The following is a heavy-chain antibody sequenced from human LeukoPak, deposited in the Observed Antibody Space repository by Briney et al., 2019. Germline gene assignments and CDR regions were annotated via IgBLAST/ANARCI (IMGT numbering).Heavy chain of an antibody. Sequence: ASVKVSCKASGGTFSSYAISWVRQAPGQGLEWMGRIIPIFGTANYAQKFQGRVTITTDESTSTAYMELSSLRSEDTAVDYCARETWGSYRGGAFDIWGQGTMVTVSS. V-gene: IGHV1-69*05. J-gene: IGHJ3*02. CDR1: GGTFSSYA. CDR3: ARETWGSYRGGAFDI. CDR2: IIPIFGTA. D-gene: IGHD1-26*01.